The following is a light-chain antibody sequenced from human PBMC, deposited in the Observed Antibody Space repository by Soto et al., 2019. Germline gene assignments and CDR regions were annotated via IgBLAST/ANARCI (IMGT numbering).Light chain of an antibody. CDR3: SSYTSGSVWV. Sequence: QSALTQPASVSGSPGQSITISCTGTSSDVGGYNYVSWYQQHPGKAPKLMIYDVSNRPSGVSNRFSGSKSGNTASLTISGLHAEDEANYYCSSYTSGSVWVFGGGTKLTVL. CDR2: DVS. J-gene: IGLJ3*02. CDR1: SSDVGGYNY. V-gene: IGLV2-14*01.